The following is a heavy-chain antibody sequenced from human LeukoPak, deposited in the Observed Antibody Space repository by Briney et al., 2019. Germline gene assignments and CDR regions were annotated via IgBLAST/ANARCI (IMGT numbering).Heavy chain of an antibody. CDR1: GGSISSGSYY. V-gene: IGHV4-61*09. D-gene: IGHD3-10*01. CDR2: IYYRGNT. CDR3: ARRTLYGNDAFDI. J-gene: IGHJ3*02. Sequence: SQTLSLTCTVSGGSISSGSYYWSWLRQPAGKGLVWIGYIYYRGNTEYNPSLKSRVTISVDTSKNQFSLKLSSVTAADTAVYYCARRTLYGNDAFDIWGQGTMVTVSS.